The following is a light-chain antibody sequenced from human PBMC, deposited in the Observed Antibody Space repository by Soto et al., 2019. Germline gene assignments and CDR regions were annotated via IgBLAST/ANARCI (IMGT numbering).Light chain of an antibody. CDR1: QSVGSN. CDR3: KHYDNWPPYT. Sequence: EIVMTQSPATLSVSPGEGATLSCRASQSVGSNLAWYQQRPGQAPRLLIYGASTRATGIPARFSGSGSGTDFTLTISSLQSEDFAVYYCKHYDNWPPYTFGQGTNLEIK. V-gene: IGKV3-15*01. J-gene: IGKJ2*01. CDR2: GAS.